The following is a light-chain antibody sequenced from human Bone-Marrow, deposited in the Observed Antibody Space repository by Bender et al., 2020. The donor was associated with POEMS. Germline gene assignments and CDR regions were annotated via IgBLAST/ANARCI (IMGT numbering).Light chain of an antibody. CDR1: SSDFGSYNL. CDR3: SSYAGSNNVL. Sequence: SALTQPASVSGSPGQSITISCTGSSSDFGSYNLVSWYQQHPGNAPKLMIYEVSKRPSGVPDRFSGSKSGNTASLTVSGLQAEDEADYYCSSYAGSNNVLFGGGTKLTVL. J-gene: IGLJ2*01. CDR2: EVS. V-gene: IGLV2-8*01.